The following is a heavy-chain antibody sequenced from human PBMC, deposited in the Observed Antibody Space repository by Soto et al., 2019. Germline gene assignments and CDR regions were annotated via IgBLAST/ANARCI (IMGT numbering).Heavy chain of an antibody. CDR3: ARSVEGHFDY. Sequence: EVQLVESGGDLVQRGGSLRLSCVASGFTFSVYSMNWVRQAPGKGLEWFSYITSDTKTIKYADSVKGRFTISRDNAKNSVYLQMNSLRDEDRAVYYCARSVEGHFDYWGQGTVVTVSS. V-gene: IGHV3-48*02. CDR2: ITSDTKTI. J-gene: IGHJ4*02. D-gene: IGHD6-19*01. CDR1: GFTFSVYS.